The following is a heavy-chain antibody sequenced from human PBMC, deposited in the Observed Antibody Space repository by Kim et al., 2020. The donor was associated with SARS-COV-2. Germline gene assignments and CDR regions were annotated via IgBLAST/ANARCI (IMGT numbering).Heavy chain of an antibody. J-gene: IGHJ4*02. CDR1: GFTFTTYA. D-gene: IGHD3-10*01. CDR2: ISGTGANL. Sequence: GGSLRLSCVASGFTFTTYAMTWVRQAPGKGLEWVSTISGTGANLFYADSVKGRFTISRDPSRNTLFLQINSLRVEDTAVYYCAKGGPGTSYYYGAGSYEDWGQGTLVTVSS. CDR3: AKGGPGTSYYYGAGSYED. V-gene: IGHV3-23*01.